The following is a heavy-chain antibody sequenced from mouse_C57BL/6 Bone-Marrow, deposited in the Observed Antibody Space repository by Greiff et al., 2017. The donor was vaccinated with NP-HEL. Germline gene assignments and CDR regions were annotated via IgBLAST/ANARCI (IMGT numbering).Heavy chain of an antibody. CDR1: GYTFTSYW. J-gene: IGHJ3*01. V-gene: IGHV1-7*01. CDR3: ARSLLCPRRGFAY. CDR2: INPSSGYT. D-gene: IGHD2-10*01. Sequence: QVQLQQSGAELAKPGASVKLSCKASGYTFTSYWMHWVKQRPGQGLEWIGYINPSSGYTKYNQKFKDKATLTADKSSSTAYMQLSSLTYEDSAVYYCARSLLCPRRGFAYWGQGTLSLSLQ.